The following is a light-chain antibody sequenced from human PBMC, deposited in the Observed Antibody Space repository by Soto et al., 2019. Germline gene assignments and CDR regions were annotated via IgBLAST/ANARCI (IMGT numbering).Light chain of an antibody. CDR2: INSDGSH. CDR1: SGHSSYA. V-gene: IGLV4-69*01. Sequence: QLVLTQSPSASASLGASVKFICTLSSGHSSYAIAWHQQQPEKGPRYLMKINSDGSHSKGDGIPDRFSGSSSGAERYLTISSVQSEDQADYYCQTWGTGIRVVGTGTEVTVL. CDR3: QTWGTGIRV. J-gene: IGLJ1*01.